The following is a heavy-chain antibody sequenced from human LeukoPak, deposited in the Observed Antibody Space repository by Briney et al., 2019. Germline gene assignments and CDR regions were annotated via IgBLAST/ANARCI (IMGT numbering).Heavy chain of an antibody. J-gene: IGHJ4*02. Sequence: ASVKVSCKASGYTFTSYYMNWVRQAPGQGLEWMGIINPNGGSTSYAQKFQGRVTMARATSTSTVYMELSSLRSEDTAVYYCAIGYNWNDGLDFWGQGALVTVSS. CDR1: GYTFTSYY. D-gene: IGHD1-1*01. CDR2: INPNGGST. V-gene: IGHV1-46*01. CDR3: AIGYNWNDGLDF.